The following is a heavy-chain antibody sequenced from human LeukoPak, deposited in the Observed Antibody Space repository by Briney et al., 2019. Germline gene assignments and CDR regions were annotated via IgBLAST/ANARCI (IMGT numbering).Heavy chain of an antibody. V-gene: IGHV1-69*13. Sequence: ASVKVSCKASGGTFSSYAISWVRQAPGQGLEWMGGIIPIFGTANYAQKFQGRVTITADESTSTAYMELSSLRSEDTAVYYCASVLGWQLADNWFDPWGQGTLVTVSS. J-gene: IGHJ5*02. CDR3: ASVLGWQLADNWFDP. D-gene: IGHD6-6*01. CDR1: GGTFSSYA. CDR2: IIPIFGTA.